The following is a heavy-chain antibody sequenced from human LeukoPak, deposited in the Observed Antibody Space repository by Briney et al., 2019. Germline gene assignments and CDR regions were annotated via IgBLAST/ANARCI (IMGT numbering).Heavy chain of an antibody. D-gene: IGHD1-1*01. V-gene: IGHV4-59*01. CDR2: IYSYGST. CDR3: ARGRVSSSTWYSTYYYYFYMDV. J-gene: IGHJ6*03. Sequence: SETLSLTCTVSGGSISPYYWSWIRQPPGKGLEWIGYIYSYGSTNYNPSLKSRVTISVDTSKNLFSLRLRSVTAADTAVYFCARGRVSSSTWYSTYYYYFYMDVWGKGTTVTVSS. CDR1: GGSISPYY.